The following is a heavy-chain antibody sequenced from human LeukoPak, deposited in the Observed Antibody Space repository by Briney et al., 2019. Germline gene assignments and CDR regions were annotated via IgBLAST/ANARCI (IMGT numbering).Heavy chain of an antibody. CDR2: IYHSGST. CDR3: ATSGIAAADPDDAFDI. D-gene: IGHD6-13*01. V-gene: IGHV4-38-2*02. Sequence: SETLSLTCTVSGYSISSGYYWGWIRQPPGKGLEWIGSIYHSGSTYYNPSLKSRVTMSVDTSKNQFSLKLSSVTAADTAVYYCATSGIAAADPDDAFDIWGQGTMVTVSS. J-gene: IGHJ3*02. CDR1: GYSISSGYY.